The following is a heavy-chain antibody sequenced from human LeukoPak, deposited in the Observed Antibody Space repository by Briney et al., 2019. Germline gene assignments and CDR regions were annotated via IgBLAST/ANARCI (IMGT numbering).Heavy chain of an antibody. V-gene: IGHV3-23*01. CDR2: VSASGGYT. CDR1: GFTFSSYA. D-gene: IGHD1-26*01. J-gene: IGHJ3*02. CDR3: ARDVGASAPDAFDI. Sequence: TGGSLRLSCAASGFTFSSYAMSWVRQPPGKGLEWVSTVSASGGYTYYADSVKGRFTISRDNAKNSLYLQMNSLRVEDTDVYYCARDVGASAPDAFDIWGQGTMVTVSS.